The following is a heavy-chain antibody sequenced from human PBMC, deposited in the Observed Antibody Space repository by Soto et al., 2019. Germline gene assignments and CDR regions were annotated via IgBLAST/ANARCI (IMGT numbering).Heavy chain of an antibody. CDR1: GGSISSYY. CDR2: IYYSGST. V-gene: IGHV4-59*08. J-gene: IGHJ4*02. CDR3: ARTYSSSSYFDY. Sequence: QVQLQESGPGLVKPSETLSLTCTVSGGSISSYYWSWIRQPPGKGLEWIGYIYYSGSTNYNPSLKSRVTISLDTSKNQFSLKLSSVTAADTAVYYCARTYSSSSYFDYWGQGTLVTVSS. D-gene: IGHD6-6*01.